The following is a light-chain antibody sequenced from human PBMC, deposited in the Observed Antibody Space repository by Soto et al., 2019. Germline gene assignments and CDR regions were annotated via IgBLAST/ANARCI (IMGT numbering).Light chain of an antibody. CDR1: QGISSY. J-gene: IGKJ4*01. CDR3: LQLKSYPQST. V-gene: IGKV1-9*01. Sequence: IQLTQSPSFLSAYVGDRVNITCRASQGISSYLAWYQQKPGKAPKLLIYAVSTLQSGVPSRFSGTESGTEFTLTISSLQPEYFATYYCLQLKSYPQSTFGGGTKVEIK. CDR2: AVS.